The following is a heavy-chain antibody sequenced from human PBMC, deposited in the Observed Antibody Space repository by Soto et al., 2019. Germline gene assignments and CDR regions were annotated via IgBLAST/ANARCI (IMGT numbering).Heavy chain of an antibody. CDR1: GYAFSSYA. Sequence: QVQLVQSGAEEKKPGASVKVSCKASGYAFSSYAMHWVRQAPGQRLEWMGWINIGSGNTEYSQNFQDRITITRDTSASTVYMELRGLRSEDTSVYYCARYGGDCGYRLAYYYYIGMDVWGQGAAVTGSS. D-gene: IGHD2-21*02. CDR3: ARYGGDCGYRLAYYYYIGMDV. V-gene: IGHV1-3*04. J-gene: IGHJ6*02. CDR2: INIGSGNT.